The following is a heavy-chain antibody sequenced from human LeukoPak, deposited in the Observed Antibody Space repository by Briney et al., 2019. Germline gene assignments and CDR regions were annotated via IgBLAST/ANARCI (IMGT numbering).Heavy chain of an antibody. Sequence: SETLSLTCTVSGGSISSGGYYWSWIRQHPGKGLEWIGYIYYSGSTYYNPSLKSRVTISVDTSKNQFSLKLSSVTAADTAVYYCARAMDGRQKPYYYYGMDVWGQGTTVTVSS. CDR2: IYYSGST. V-gene: IGHV4-31*03. CDR1: GGSISSGGYY. J-gene: IGHJ6*02. CDR3: ARAMDGRQKPYYYYGMDV. D-gene: IGHD5-24*01.